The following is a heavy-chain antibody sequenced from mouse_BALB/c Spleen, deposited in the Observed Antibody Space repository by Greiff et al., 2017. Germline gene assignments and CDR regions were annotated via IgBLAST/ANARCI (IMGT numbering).Heavy chain of an antibody. D-gene: IGHD1-1*01. CDR1: GFTFSSYA. V-gene: IGHV5-9-3*01. CDR2: ISSGGSYT. CDR3: ARRITTVDAMDY. J-gene: IGHJ4*01. Sequence: EVQLVESGGGLVKPGGSLKLSCAASGFTFSSYAMSWVRQTPEKRLEWVATISSGGSYTYYPDSVKGRFTISRDNAKNTLYLQMSSLRSEDTAMYYCARRITTVDAMDYWGQGTSVTVSS.